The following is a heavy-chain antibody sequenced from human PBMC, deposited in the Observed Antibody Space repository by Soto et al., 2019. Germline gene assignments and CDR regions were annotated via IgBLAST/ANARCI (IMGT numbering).Heavy chain of an antibody. J-gene: IGHJ4*02. V-gene: IGHV3-48*02. CDR1: GFTFSSYS. D-gene: IGHD5-18*01. Sequence: GGSLRLSCAASGFTFSSYSMNWVRQAPGKGLEWVSYISSSSSTIYYADSVKGRFTISRDNAKNSLYLQMNSLRDEDTAVYYCARDVRTAMAPRSHFDYWGQGTLVTVSS. CDR2: ISSSSSTI. CDR3: ARDVRTAMAPRSHFDY.